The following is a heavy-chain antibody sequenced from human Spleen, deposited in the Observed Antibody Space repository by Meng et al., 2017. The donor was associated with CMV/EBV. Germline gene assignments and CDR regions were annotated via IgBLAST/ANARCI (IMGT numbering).Heavy chain of an antibody. J-gene: IGHJ4*02. CDR1: GFTFSSYA. CDR3: ARVGYCSSTSCYYFDY. Sequence: GESLKISCAASGFTFSSYAMHWARQAPGKGLEWLAVISSDDGTTIYYADSVTGRFTISRDNSKNTLYLQMHSLIAEDTAVYYCARVGYCSSTSCYYFDYWGQGTLVTVSS. D-gene: IGHD2-2*01. CDR2: ISSDDGTTI. V-gene: IGHV3-30-3*01.